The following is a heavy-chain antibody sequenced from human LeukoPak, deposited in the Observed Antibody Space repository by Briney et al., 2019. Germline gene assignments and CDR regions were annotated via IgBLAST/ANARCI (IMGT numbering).Heavy chain of an antibody. CDR1: GGSIGSSTYY. CDR2: IYYSGTT. J-gene: IGHJ4*02. D-gene: IGHD3-10*01. V-gene: IGHV4-39*07. Sequence: SDTLSLTCTVSGGSIGSSTYYWGWIRQAPGKGLEWIGSIYYSGTTYYNPSLQSRVTISVDTSRNQFSLKLGSVTAADTALYYCATDSNRGDSGEEYFDYWGQGTLVTVSS. CDR3: ATDSNRGDSGEEYFDY.